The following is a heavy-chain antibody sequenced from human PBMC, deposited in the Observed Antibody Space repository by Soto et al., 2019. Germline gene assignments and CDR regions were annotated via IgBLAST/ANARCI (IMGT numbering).Heavy chain of an antibody. CDR2: IKQDGSEK. CDR1: GFTFSNYW. Sequence: QPGGSVRLSCAASGFTFSNYWMSWVRQAPGKGLEWVANIKQDGSEKYYVDSVKGRFTISRDNGKKSLYLQMNSLRAEDTAMYYCARDHGGRITVLGVVIRGWFDPWGQGTLVTVSS. J-gene: IGHJ5*02. CDR3: ARDHGGRITVLGVVIRGWFDP. V-gene: IGHV3-7*01. D-gene: IGHD3-3*01.